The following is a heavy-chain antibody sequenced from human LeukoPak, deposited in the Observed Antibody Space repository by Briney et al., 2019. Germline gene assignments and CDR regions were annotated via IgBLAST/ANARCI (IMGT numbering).Heavy chain of an antibody. D-gene: IGHD3-22*01. V-gene: IGHV4-38-2*02. Sequence: PSETLSLTCTVSGYSISSGYYWGWIRQPPGKGLEWIGSIYHSGSTYYNPSLKSRVTISVDTSKNQFSLKVRSVTAADTAVYYCARSRITMIVRRRGPTDYYYMDVWGKGTTVTISS. CDR3: ARSRITMIVRRRGPTDYYYMDV. CDR2: IYHSGST. J-gene: IGHJ6*03. CDR1: GYSISSGYY.